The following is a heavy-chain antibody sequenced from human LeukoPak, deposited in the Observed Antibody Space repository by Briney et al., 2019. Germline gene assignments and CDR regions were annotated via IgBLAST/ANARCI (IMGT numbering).Heavy chain of an antibody. D-gene: IGHD3-10*01. CDR3: AKRRGFGELNFDY. CDR2: ISYDGSNK. CDR1: GFTFSNYG. V-gene: IGHV3-30*18. Sequence: PGGSLRLSCAASGFTFSNYGMHWVHQAPGKGLEWVAVISYDGSNKYYADSVKGRFTISRDNSKNTLYLQMNSLRAEDTAVYYCAKRRGFGELNFDYWGQGTLVTVSS. J-gene: IGHJ4*02.